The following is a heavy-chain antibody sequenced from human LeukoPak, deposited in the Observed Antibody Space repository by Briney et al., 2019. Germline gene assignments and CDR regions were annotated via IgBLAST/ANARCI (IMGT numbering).Heavy chain of an antibody. D-gene: IGHD6-6*01. CDR3: ARDLIAVRPGWFDP. V-gene: IGHV1-18*01. Sequence: GASVKVSCKASGYTFTTYGISWVRLAPGQGLEWMGWISAYNGNTNYAQQFQGRVTMTTDTSMSTAYMELRSLRSDGTAVYYCARDLIAVRPGWFDPWGQGSLVTVPS. CDR1: GYTFTTYG. J-gene: IGHJ5*02. CDR2: ISAYNGNT.